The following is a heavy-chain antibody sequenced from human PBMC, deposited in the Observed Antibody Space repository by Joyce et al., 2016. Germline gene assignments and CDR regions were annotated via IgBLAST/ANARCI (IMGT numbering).Heavy chain of an antibody. CDR3: ARVDFWSGHIKPES. J-gene: IGHJ4*02. Sequence: QVQLQESGPGLVKPSQTLSLTCTVSGDSIRTDDYYWTWIRQPPGKGLEWVGYISYRGSANYNPSLKSRAAISIGTTMTHFSLTLSSVTAADTGVYFCARVDFWSGHIKPESWGQGTLVSVSS. CDR2: ISYRGSA. V-gene: IGHV4-30-4*01. CDR1: GDSIRTDDYY. D-gene: IGHD3-3*01.